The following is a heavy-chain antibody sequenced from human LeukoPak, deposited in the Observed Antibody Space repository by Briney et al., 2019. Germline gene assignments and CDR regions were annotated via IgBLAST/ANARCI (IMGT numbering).Heavy chain of an antibody. Sequence: PGGSLRLSCAASGFTFSSYSMNWVRQAPGKGLEWVSSISSSSSYIYYADSVKGRFTISRDNAKNSLYLQMNSLRAEDTAVYYCARRARISIVGATTLYYYYYMDVWGKGTTVTVSS. CDR3: ARRARISIVGATTLYYYYYMDV. D-gene: IGHD1-26*01. CDR2: ISSSSSYI. J-gene: IGHJ6*03. V-gene: IGHV3-21*04. CDR1: GFTFSSYS.